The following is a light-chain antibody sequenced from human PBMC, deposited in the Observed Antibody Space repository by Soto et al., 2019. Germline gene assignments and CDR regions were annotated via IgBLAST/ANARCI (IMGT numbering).Light chain of an antibody. Sequence: DIQMTQSPSSLSASVGDRVSVTCRASQSISTFLNWYQQRPGEAPKLLIYAASSLQSGVASRFSGSGSGADFTLTIGSLQPEDFATYYCQQSYTTPRTFGQGTKVEVK. J-gene: IGKJ1*01. CDR1: QSISTF. V-gene: IGKV1-39*01. CDR2: AAS. CDR3: QQSYTTPRT.